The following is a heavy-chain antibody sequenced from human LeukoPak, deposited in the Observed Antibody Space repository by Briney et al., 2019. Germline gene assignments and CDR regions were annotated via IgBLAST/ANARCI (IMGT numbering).Heavy chain of an antibody. Sequence: ASVNVSCKASGYTFTSNPMYWVRQAPGQRLEWMRWINVGNGNTKYSQNFQGRVTVTSDTSAATAYVELNSLTSEDTAVYYCARERWHCRVNCYSVYYYALDVWGQGTTVTVSS. D-gene: IGHD2-15*01. CDR2: INVGNGNT. V-gene: IGHV1-3*01. CDR3: ARERWHCRVNCYSVYYYALDV. CDR1: GYTFTSNP. J-gene: IGHJ6*02.